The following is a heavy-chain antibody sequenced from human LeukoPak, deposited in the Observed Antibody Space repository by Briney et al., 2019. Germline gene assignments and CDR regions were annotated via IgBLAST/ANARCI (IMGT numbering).Heavy chain of an antibody. CDR2: INHSGST. J-gene: IGHJ4*02. CDR3: ARRRDYYGSGSYYAD. CDR1: GGSFSGYY. V-gene: IGHV4-34*01. D-gene: IGHD3-10*01. Sequence: SETLSLTCAVYGGSFSGYYWSWIRQPPGKGLEWIGEINHSGSTNYNPSLKSRVTISVDTSKNQFSLKLSSVTAADTAVYYCARRRDYYGSGSYYADWGQGTLVTVSS.